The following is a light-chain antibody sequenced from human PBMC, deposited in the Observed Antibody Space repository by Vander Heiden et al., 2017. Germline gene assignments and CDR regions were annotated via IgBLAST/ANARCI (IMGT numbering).Light chain of an antibody. Sequence: QSVLTQPPSASGTPGPRVTIPCSGSSSNIGSNYVYWYQQLPGTAPKLLIYSNNQRPSGVPDRFSGSKSGTSASLAISGLRSEDEADYYCAAWDDSLSGYVFGTGTKVTVL. V-gene: IGLV1-47*02. CDR2: SNN. CDR3: AAWDDSLSGYV. J-gene: IGLJ1*01. CDR1: SSNIGSNY.